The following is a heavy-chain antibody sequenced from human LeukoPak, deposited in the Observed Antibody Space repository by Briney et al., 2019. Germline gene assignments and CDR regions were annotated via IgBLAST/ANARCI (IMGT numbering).Heavy chain of an antibody. CDR1: GGSFSAYY. J-gene: IGHJ6*02. CDR2: INHSGST. Sequence: SETLSLTCAVYGGSFSAYYWSWIRQPPGKGLEWIGVINHSGSTNYSPSLKSRVTISVDTSKNQFSLKLSSVTAADTAVYYCARVNVLLWFGEFFHGGMDVWGQGTTVTVSS. V-gene: IGHV4-34*01. D-gene: IGHD3-10*01. CDR3: ARVNVLLWFGEFFHGGMDV.